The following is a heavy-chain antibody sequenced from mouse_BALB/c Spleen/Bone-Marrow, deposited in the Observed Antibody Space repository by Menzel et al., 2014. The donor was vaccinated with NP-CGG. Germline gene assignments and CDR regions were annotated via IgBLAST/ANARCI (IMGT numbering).Heavy chain of an antibody. V-gene: IGHV1-77*01. J-gene: IGHJ1*01. Sequence: VQLQQSGAELARPGASVELSCNSSGYTFTDYYINWVKQRTGQGLEWIGEIYPGSNITYYNEKFKGKATLTADKSSSTAYMHLSSLTSEDSAVYFCTRGLYGNSYWYFDVWGPGTTDTVSS. CDR2: IYPGSNIT. CDR3: TRGLYGNSYWYFDV. D-gene: IGHD1-1*01. CDR1: GYTFTDYY.